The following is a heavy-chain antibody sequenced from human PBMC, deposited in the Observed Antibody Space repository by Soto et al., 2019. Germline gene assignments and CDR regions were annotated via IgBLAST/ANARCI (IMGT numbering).Heavy chain of an antibody. CDR1: GFTFSSYG. CDR3: MRDASRYFDY. V-gene: IGHV3-33*01. J-gene: IGHJ4*02. D-gene: IGHD6-25*01. Sequence: QVQLVESGGGVVQPGRSLRLSCAASGFTFSSYGMHWVRQAPGKGLEWVAVIWYDGSNKYYADSVKGRFTISRDNSKNTLYLQMNSLSAEDTAVYYCMRDASRYFDYWGQGTLVNVSS. CDR2: IWYDGSNK.